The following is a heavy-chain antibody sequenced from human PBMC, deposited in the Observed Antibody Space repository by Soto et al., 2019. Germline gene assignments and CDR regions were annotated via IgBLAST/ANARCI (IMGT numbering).Heavy chain of an antibody. D-gene: IGHD5-18*01. V-gene: IGHV5-51*01. Sequence: GEALKISCKGSGYSFTSYWIGWGRQRPGKGLDWRVIIYPGDSDTRYSPSVQGQVTISTDKSIRSAYLQWRSLKASDHAMYYCARHGVKNVGYSYGAYHYGMDVWGPGTTVNVSS. CDR3: ARHGVKNVGYSYGAYHYGMDV. CDR2: IYPGDSDT. J-gene: IGHJ6*02. CDR1: GYSFTSYW.